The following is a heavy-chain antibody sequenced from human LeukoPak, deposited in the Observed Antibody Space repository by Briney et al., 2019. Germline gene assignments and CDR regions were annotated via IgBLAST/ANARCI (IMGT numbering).Heavy chain of an antibody. CDR1: GFTVSSNY. V-gene: IGHV3-66*01. Sequence: GGSLRLSYEVSGFTVSSNYMTWVRQAPGKGLEWVSIIYSGGSTYYADSVKGRFAISRDNSKNTLYLQMNSLRAEDTAVFYCARDLTGDAYFDYWGQGTLVTVSS. CDR2: IYSGGST. CDR3: ARDLTGDAYFDY. J-gene: IGHJ4*02. D-gene: IGHD7-27*01.